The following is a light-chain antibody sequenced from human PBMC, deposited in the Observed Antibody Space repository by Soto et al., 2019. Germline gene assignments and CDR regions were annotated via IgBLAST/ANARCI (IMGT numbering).Light chain of an antibody. CDR2: KAS. V-gene: IGKV1-5*03. CDR1: QTISSW. CDR3: QNYNSAPRT. Sequence: DIQMTQSPSTLSGSVGDRVTITCRASQTISSWLAWYQQKPGKAPKLLIYKASTLKSGVPSRFSGSGSGTEFTLTISSLQPEDVATYYCQNYNSAPRTFGQGTKVDIK. J-gene: IGKJ1*01.